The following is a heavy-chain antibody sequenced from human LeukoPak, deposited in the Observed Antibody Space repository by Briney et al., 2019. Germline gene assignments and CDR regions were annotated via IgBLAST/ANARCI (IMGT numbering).Heavy chain of an antibody. CDR1: GGTFSSYA. J-gene: IGHJ6*03. V-gene: IGHV1-69*13. CDR2: IIPIFGTA. Sequence: SVKVSCKASGGTFSSYAISWVRQAPGQGLEWMGGIIPIFGTANYAQKFQGRVTITADESTSAAYMELSSLRSEDTAVYYCARKSGLWSGYYYMDVWGKGTTVTVSS. CDR3: ARKSGLWSGYYYMDV. D-gene: IGHD3-3*01.